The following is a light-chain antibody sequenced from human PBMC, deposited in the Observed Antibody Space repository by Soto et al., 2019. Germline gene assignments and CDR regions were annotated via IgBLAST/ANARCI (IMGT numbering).Light chain of an antibody. J-gene: IGKJ1*01. CDR3: QQYSDNWT. CDR1: QSISSW. CDR2: KAS. V-gene: IGKV1-5*03. Sequence: DIQMTQSPSTLSASVGDRVTITCRASQSISSWLAWYQQKPGTAPNLLIYKASTLQGGVPSRFSGSGSGTEFTLTISSLQPHDSAIYYCQQYSDNWTFGQGTKV.